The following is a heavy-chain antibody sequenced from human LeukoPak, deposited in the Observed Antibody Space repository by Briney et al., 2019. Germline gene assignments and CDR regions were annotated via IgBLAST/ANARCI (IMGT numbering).Heavy chain of an antibody. J-gene: IGHJ3*02. CDR3: AKDAFNWGGAFDI. CDR1: GFTFSSYG. V-gene: IGHV3-30*02. Sequence: PGGSPRLSCAASGFTFSSYGMHWVRQAPGKGLEWVAVIWYGGSNKYYADSVKGRFTISRDNSKNTLYLQMNSLRAEDTAVYYCAKDAFNWGGAFDIWGQGTMVTVSS. CDR2: IWYGGSNK. D-gene: IGHD7-27*01.